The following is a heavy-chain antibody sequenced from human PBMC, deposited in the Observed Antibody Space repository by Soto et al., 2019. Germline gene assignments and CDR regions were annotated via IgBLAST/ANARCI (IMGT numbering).Heavy chain of an antibody. CDR2: IYPGDSDT. Sequence: PGESQKISCKGSGYRFTSYWIGWVRQMPGKGLEWMGIIYPGDSDTRYSPSFQGQVTISADKSISTAYLQWSSLKASDTAMYYCARHDDYYYYYMDVWGKGTTVTVSS. J-gene: IGHJ6*03. V-gene: IGHV5-51*01. CDR1: GYRFTSYW. CDR3: ARHDDYYYYYMDV.